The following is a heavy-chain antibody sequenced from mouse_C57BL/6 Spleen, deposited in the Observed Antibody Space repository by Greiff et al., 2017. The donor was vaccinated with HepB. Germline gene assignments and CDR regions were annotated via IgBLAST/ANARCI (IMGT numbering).Heavy chain of an antibody. CDR3: ARGGITTVVAPFDY. Sequence: EVQGVESGGGLVKPGGSLKLSCAASGFTFSDYGMHWVRQAPEKGLEWVAYISSGSSTIYYADTVKGRFTISRDNAKNTLFLQMTSLRSEDTAMYYCARGGITTVVAPFDYWGQGTTLTVSS. CDR2: ISSGSSTI. D-gene: IGHD1-1*01. CDR1: GFTFSDYG. J-gene: IGHJ2*01. V-gene: IGHV5-17*01.